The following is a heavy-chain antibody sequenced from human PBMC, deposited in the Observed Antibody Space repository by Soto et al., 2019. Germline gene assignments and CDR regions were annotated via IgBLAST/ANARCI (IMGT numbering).Heavy chain of an antibody. CDR1: GFTFSSYS. CDR2: ISSSSTI. Sequence: LRLSCAASGFTFSSYSMNWVRQAPGKGLEWVSYISSSSTIYYADSVKGRFTISRDNAKNSLYLQMNSLRDEDTAVYYCARDKSGYSYGHNWFDPWGQGTLVTVSS. V-gene: IGHV3-48*02. CDR3: ARDKSGYSYGHNWFDP. D-gene: IGHD5-18*01. J-gene: IGHJ5*02.